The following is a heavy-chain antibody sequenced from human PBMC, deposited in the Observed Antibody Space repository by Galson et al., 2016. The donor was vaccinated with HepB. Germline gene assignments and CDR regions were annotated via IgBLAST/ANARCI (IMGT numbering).Heavy chain of an antibody. Sequence: SLRLSCAASGFSFSNYAVHWVRQAPGTGLEWVAVISYNGGNKYYAASVKGRFTISRDNSKNTLYLQMNSLTTEDTAMYYCARGNRLKSDAHYSDYWGPGTLVTVSS. J-gene: IGHJ4*02. D-gene: IGHD3-16*01. CDR3: ARGNRLKSDAHYSDY. V-gene: IGHV3-30-3*01. CDR1: GFSFSNYA. CDR2: ISYNGGNK.